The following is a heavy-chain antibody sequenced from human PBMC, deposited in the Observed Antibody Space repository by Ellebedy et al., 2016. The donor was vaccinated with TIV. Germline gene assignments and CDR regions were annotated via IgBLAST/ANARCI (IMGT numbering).Heavy chain of an antibody. CDR3: ARRGSYGDYAVQINSWFDP. J-gene: IGHJ5*02. CDR2: IYQDGSDE. V-gene: IGHV3-7*01. CDR1: GFSFRSYW. D-gene: IGHD4-17*01. Sequence: PGGSLRLSCAASGFSFRSYWMSWVRQAPGKGLEWVANIYQDGSDEYYVDSVKGRFIISRDNDNKALFLQMNSLRVEDTAVYYCARRGSYGDYAVQINSWFDPWGRGTLVTVSS.